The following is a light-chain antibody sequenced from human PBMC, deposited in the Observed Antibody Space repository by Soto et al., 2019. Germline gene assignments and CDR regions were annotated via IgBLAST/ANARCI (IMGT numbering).Light chain of an antibody. CDR3: QQYGSSIT. CDR2: DTS. V-gene: IGKV3-11*01. CDR1: QSVSSY. J-gene: IGKJ5*01. Sequence: IVLTQSPATLSLSPWERATLSCRASQSVSSYLAWYQQKPGQAPRLLIYDTSNRATGIPDRFSGSGSGTDFTLTISRLEPEDFAVYYCQQYGSSITFGQGTRLEIK.